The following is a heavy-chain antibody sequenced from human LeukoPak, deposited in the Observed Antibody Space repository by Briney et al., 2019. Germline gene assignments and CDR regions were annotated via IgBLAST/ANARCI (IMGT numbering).Heavy chain of an antibody. J-gene: IGHJ4*02. Sequence: PSQALSLTCTVSGGSISSGSYYWSCIRQPAGKGLECIGRIYTSGSTNYNPSLKSRVTISVDTSKNQFSLKLSSVTAADTAVYYCARERRFRNPPAPQLLIIEYYFDYWGQGTLVTVSS. CDR3: ARERRFRNPPAPQLLIIEYYFDY. V-gene: IGHV4-61*02. D-gene: IGHD2-2*01. CDR2: IYTSGST. CDR1: GGSISSGSYY.